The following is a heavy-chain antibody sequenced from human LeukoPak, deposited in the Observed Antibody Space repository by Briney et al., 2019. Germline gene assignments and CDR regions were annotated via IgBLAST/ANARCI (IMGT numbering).Heavy chain of an antibody. CDR2: IRYDGSIK. J-gene: IGHJ4*02. CDR1: GFIFSSYG. D-gene: IGHD1-26*01. Sequence: GGSLRLSCAASGFIFSSYGMHWVCQAPGKGLEWVAFIRYDGSIKYASDSVKGRFTISRDNLKDTLNLQMNSLRGEDTAVYYCAKDESRGSPNFFDYWGQGTLVTVSS. V-gene: IGHV3-30*02. CDR3: AKDESRGSPNFFDY.